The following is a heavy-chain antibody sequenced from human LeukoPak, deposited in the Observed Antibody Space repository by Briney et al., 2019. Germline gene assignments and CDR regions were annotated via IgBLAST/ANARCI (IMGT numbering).Heavy chain of an antibody. CDR3: ARGDYTAVTSYYFDY. J-gene: IGHJ4*02. Sequence: PGGSLRLSCAASGFMFGDYAVSWVRQAPGKGLEWVAFIRSRTYGGATDYAASVKGRFTISRDDAKSIAYLQMNSLSIEDTAVYHCARGDYTAVTSYYFDYWGQGTLVTVSS. CDR2: IRSRTYGGAT. CDR1: GFMFGDYA. V-gene: IGHV3-49*04. D-gene: IGHD4-11*01.